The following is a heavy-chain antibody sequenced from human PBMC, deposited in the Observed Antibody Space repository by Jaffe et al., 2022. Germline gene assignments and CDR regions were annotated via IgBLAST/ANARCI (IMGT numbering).Heavy chain of an antibody. CDR2: IRSKAYGGTT. J-gene: IGHJ4*02. V-gene: IGHV3-49*03. D-gene: IGHD2-15*01. Sequence: EVQLVESGGGLVQPGRSLRLSCTASGFTFGDYAMSWFRQAPGKGLEWVGFIRSKAYGGTTEYAASVKGRFTISRDDSKSIAYLQMNSLKTEDTAVYYCTRALLPRGYCSGGSCYGQSNFDYWGQGTLVTVSS. CDR1: GFTFGDYA. CDR3: TRALLPRGYCSGGSCYGQSNFDY.